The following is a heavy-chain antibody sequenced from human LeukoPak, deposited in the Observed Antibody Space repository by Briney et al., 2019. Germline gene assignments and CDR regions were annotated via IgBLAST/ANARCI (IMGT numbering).Heavy chain of an antibody. J-gene: IGHJ4*02. CDR3: ARGGTYYDYVWGSYRLYYFDY. V-gene: IGHV4-34*01. CDR1: GGSFSGYY. D-gene: IGHD3-16*02. CDR2: INHSGST. Sequence: SETLSLTCAVSGGSFSGYYWSWVRQPPGKGLEWIGEINHSGSTNYNASLKSRVTISVDTSKNQFSLQLSSVTAADTAVYYCARGGTYYDYVWGSYRLYYFDYWGQGTLVTVSS.